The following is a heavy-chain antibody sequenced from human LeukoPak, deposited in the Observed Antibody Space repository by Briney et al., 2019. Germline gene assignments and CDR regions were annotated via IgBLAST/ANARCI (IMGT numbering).Heavy chain of an antibody. CDR1: GYTFTGYY. J-gene: IGHJ4*02. CDR2: INPNSGGT. D-gene: IGHD3-22*01. CDR3: ARGRGTYDSSGFYPYYFDY. Sequence: ASVKVSCKASGYTFTGYYMHWVRQAPGQGLEWMGWINPNSGGTNYAQKFQGRVTMTRDTSIGTAYMELSSLRSEDTAVYYCARGRGTYDSSGFYPYYFDYWGQGSLVTVSS. V-gene: IGHV1-2*02.